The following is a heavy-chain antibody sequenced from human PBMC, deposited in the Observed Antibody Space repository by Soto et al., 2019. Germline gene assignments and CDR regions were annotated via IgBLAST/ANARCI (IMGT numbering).Heavy chain of an antibody. CDR2: IWYDGSNK. V-gene: IGHV3-33*01. D-gene: IGHD6-19*01. Sequence: LRLSCAASGFTFSSYGMHWVRQAPGKGLGWVAVIWYDGSNKYYADSVKGRFTISRDNSKNTLYLQMNSLRAEDTAVYYCARDQQWLVRFYFDFWGQGTLVTVSS. CDR1: GFTFSSYG. J-gene: IGHJ4*02. CDR3: ARDQQWLVRFYFDF.